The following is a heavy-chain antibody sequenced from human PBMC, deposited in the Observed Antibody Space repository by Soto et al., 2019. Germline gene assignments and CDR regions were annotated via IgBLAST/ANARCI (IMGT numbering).Heavy chain of an antibody. Sequence: GGSLRLSCAACGFTFSSYGMHWVRQAPGKXLEWVAVISYDGSNKYYADSVKGRFTISRDNSKNTLYLQMNSLRAEDTAVYYCAKDGKYYDFWSGYSEGYYYGMDVWGQGTTVTVSS. CDR2: ISYDGSNK. D-gene: IGHD3-3*01. CDR1: GFTFSSYG. V-gene: IGHV3-30*18. CDR3: AKDGKYYDFWSGYSEGYYYGMDV. J-gene: IGHJ6*02.